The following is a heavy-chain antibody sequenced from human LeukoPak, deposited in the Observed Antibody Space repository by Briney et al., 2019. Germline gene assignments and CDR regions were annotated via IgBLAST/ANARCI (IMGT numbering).Heavy chain of an antibody. V-gene: IGHV3-64*01. Sequence: PGGSLRLSCAASGFTFSSYAMHWVRQAPGKGLEYVSAISSNGGSTYYANSVKGRFTISRDNSKNTLYLQMGSLRAEDMAVYYCARGESPTRNASDFDYWGQGTLVTVSS. CDR2: ISSNGGST. D-gene: IGHD4-11*01. J-gene: IGHJ4*02. CDR3: ARGESPTRNASDFDY. CDR1: GFTFSSYA.